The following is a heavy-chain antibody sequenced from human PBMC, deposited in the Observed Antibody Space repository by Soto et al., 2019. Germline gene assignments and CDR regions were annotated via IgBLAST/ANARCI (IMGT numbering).Heavy chain of an antibody. CDR2: IIPIFGTA. V-gene: IGHV1-69*13. CDR3: ASSLNPGSASPSYYAMSV. CDR1: GGTFSSYA. D-gene: IGHD7-27*01. Sequence: GASVKVSCKASGGTFSSYAISWVRQAPGQGLEWMGGIIPIFGTANYAQRFQGRVTITADESTTTAYMELSSLRSEDTAIYYCASSLNPGSASPSYYAMSVWGQGTTVTVSS. J-gene: IGHJ6*02.